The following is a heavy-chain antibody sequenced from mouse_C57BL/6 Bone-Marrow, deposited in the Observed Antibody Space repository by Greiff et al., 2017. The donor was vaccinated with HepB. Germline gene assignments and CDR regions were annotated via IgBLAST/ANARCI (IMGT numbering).Heavy chain of an antibody. CDR3: ARPDYYGSSYVNWYFDV. J-gene: IGHJ1*03. Sequence: DVMLVESGGDLVKPGGSLKLSCAASGFTFSSYGMSWVRQTPDKRLEWVATISSGGSYTYYPDSVKGRFTISRDNAKNTLYLQMSSLKSEDTAMYYCARPDYYGSSYVNWYFDVWGTGTTVTVSS. CDR1: GFTFSSYG. D-gene: IGHD1-1*01. V-gene: IGHV5-6*02. CDR2: ISSGGSYT.